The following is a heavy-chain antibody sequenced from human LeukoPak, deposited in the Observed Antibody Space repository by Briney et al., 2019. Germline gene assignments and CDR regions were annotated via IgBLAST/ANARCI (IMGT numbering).Heavy chain of an antibody. CDR2: IYYSGST. CDR1: GGSISGYY. D-gene: IGHD3-3*01. V-gene: IGHV4-59*12. J-gene: IGHJ4*02. CDR3: ARDFGGTYVAIY. Sequence: SETLSLTCTVSGGSISGYYWSWIRQPPGEGLEYIGYIYYSGSTNYNPSLKSRVTMSVDTSKNQFSLELSSVTAADTAVYYCARDFGGTYVAIYWGQGTLVTVSS.